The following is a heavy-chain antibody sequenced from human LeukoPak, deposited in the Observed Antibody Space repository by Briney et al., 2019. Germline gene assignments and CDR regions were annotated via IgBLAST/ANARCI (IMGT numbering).Heavy chain of an antibody. V-gene: IGHV4-4*07. CDR3: ARDRYYYDSSGYRFDY. D-gene: IGHD3-22*01. J-gene: IGHJ4*02. Sequence: SETLSLTCTVSGVSISSYYWSWIRQPAGKGLEWIGRIYTSGSTNYNPSLKSRVTMSVDTSKNQFSLKLSSVTAADTAVYYCARDRYYYDSSGYRFDYWGQGTLVTVSS. CDR2: IYTSGST. CDR1: GVSISSYY.